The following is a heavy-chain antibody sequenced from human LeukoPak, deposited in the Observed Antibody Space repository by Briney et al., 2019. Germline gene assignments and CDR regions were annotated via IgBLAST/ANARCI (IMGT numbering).Heavy chain of an antibody. J-gene: IGHJ5*02. CDR2: INHSGST. CDR1: GGPISSSNW. Sequence: SGTLSLTCAVSGGPISSSNWWSWVRQPPGKGLEWIGEINHSGSTNYNPSLKSRVTISVDTSKNQFSLKLNSVTAADTAVYYCARVVAAAGNNWFDPWGQGTLVTVSS. D-gene: IGHD6-13*01. V-gene: IGHV4-4*02. CDR3: ARVVAAAGNNWFDP.